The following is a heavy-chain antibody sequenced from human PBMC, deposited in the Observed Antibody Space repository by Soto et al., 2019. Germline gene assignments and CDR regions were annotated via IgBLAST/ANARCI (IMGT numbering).Heavy chain of an antibody. V-gene: IGHV4-30-2*01. CDR3: ARAYYDFWGGYSYYFDY. CDR1: GGSISSGGYS. D-gene: IGHD3-3*01. J-gene: IGHJ4*02. Sequence: SETLSLTCAVSGGSISSGGYSWSWIRQPPGKGLEWIGYIYHSGSTYYNPSLKSRVTISVDRSKNQFSLKLSSVTAADTAVYYCARAYYDFWGGYSYYFDYWGQGTLVTVSS. CDR2: IYHSGST.